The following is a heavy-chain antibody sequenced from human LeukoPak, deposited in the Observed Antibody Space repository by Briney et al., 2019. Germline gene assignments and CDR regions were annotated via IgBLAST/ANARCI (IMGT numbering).Heavy chain of an antibody. J-gene: IGHJ4*02. CDR3: AKAGIAVAGTQYYFDY. D-gene: IGHD6-19*01. V-gene: IGHV3-23*01. CDR2: ISGSGGST. Sequence: SGGSLRLSCAASGFTFISYAMSWVRQAPGKGLEWVSAISGSGGSTYYADSVKDRFTISRDNSKNTLYLQMSSLRAEDTALYYCAKAGIAVAGTQYYFDYWGQGTPVTVSS. CDR1: GFTFISYA.